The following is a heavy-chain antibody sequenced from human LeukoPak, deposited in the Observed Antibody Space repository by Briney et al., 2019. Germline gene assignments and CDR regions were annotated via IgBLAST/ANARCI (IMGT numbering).Heavy chain of an antibody. Sequence: GVSLRLSCAASGFTFSSYAMSWVRQAPGKGLEWVSAISGSGGSTYYADSVKGRFTISRDNSKNTLYLQMNSLRAEDTAVYYCAKDVRLGELSYFDYWGQGTLVTVS. V-gene: IGHV3-23*01. CDR1: GFTFSSYA. D-gene: IGHD3-16*02. CDR3: AKDVRLGELSYFDY. CDR2: ISGSGGST. J-gene: IGHJ4*02.